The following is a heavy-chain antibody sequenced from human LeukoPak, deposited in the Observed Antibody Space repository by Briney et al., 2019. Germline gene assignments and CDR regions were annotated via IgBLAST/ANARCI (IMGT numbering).Heavy chain of an antibody. CDR1: GFTFSSYG. Sequence: GGSLRLSCAASGFTFSSYGMSWVRQAPGKGLEWVSAISGSGGSTYYADSVKGRFTISRGNSKNTLYLQMNSLRAEDTAVYYCAKDVPYSSSFFDYWGQGTLVTVSS. CDR2: ISGSGGST. D-gene: IGHD6-13*01. V-gene: IGHV3-23*01. J-gene: IGHJ4*02. CDR3: AKDVPYSSSFFDY.